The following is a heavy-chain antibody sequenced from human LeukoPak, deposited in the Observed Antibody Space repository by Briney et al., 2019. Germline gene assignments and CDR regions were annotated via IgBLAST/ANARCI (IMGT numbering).Heavy chain of an antibody. CDR1: GYSFSSYE. D-gene: IGHD6-13*01. CDR3: AGPGAAAGFGH. Sequence: GASVKVSCKASGYSFSSYEINWVRQATGQGLEWMGWMKPNSGNTEYAQKFQGRVTMSRNTSINTAYMELSSLRSDDTAVYYCAGPGAAAGFGHWGQGTLVTVSS. J-gene: IGHJ4*02. CDR2: MKPNSGNT. V-gene: IGHV1-8*01.